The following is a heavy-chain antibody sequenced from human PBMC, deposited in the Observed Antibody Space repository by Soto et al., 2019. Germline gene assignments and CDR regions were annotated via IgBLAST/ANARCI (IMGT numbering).Heavy chain of an antibody. CDR1: GGSISSGGYY. CDR2: IYYSGST. Sequence: SETLSLTCTVSGGSISSGGYYWSWIRQHPGKGLEWIGYIYYSGSTYYNPSLKSRVTISVDTSKNQFSLKLSSVTAADTAVYYCARDGRYGMDVWGQGTTVTVSS. CDR3: ARDGRYGMDV. V-gene: IGHV4-31*03. J-gene: IGHJ6*02.